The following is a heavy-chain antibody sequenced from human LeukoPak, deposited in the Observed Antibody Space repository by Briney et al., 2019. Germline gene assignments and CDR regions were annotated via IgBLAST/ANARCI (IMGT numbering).Heavy chain of an antibody. Sequence: SETLSLTCTVSGGSISSGSYYWSWIRQPAGKRLEWIGHIYRSGSTNYNPSLKSRVTISGDTSKTQFSLKLSSVTAADTAVYYCAREDSGKDIWGQGTMVTVSS. CDR2: IYRSGST. V-gene: IGHV4-61*09. CDR3: AREDSGKDI. D-gene: IGHD3-10*01. J-gene: IGHJ3*02. CDR1: GGSISSGSYY.